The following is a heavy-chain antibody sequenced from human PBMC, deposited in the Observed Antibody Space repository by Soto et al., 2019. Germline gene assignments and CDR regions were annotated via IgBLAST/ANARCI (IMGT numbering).Heavy chain of an antibody. V-gene: IGHV3-7*01. J-gene: IGHJ1*01. Sequence: GGSLRLSCAASGFTFSSYWMSWVRQAPGKGLEWVANIKQDGSEKYYVDSVKGRFTISRDNAKNSLYLQMNSLRAEDTAVYYCARVVVQWPIVQEYFQHWGQGTLVTVSS. D-gene: IGHD2-15*01. CDR2: IKQDGSEK. CDR3: ARVVVQWPIVQEYFQH. CDR1: GFTFSSYW.